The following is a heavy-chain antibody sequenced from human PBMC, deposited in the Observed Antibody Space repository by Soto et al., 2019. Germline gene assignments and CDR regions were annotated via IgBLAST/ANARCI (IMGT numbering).Heavy chain of an antibody. CDR1: GYTFTSYG. CDR2: ISAYNGNT. Sequence: QVQLVQSGAEVKKPGASVKVSCKASGYTFTSYGISWVRQAPGQGLEWMGWISAYNGNTNYAQKLQGRVTMTTDTATSTAYMDLSSLRSDDTAVYYCVRDLHTPYCYDRSGYYMGFDYWGQGTLVTVSS. D-gene: IGHD3-22*01. V-gene: IGHV1-18*04. J-gene: IGHJ4*02. CDR3: VRDLHTPYCYDRSGYYMGFDY.